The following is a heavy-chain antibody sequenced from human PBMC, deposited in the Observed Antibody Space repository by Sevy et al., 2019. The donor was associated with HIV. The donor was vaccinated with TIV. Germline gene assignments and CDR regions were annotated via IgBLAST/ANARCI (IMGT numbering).Heavy chain of an antibody. CDR2: ISISSSTI. Sequence: GGSLRLSCAASGFTFSSYSMNWVRQAPGKGLEWVSYISISSSTIYYADSLKGRFTISRDNAKNSLYLQMNSLRAEDTAVYYCARVGGYYYGMDVWGQGTTVTVSS. D-gene: IGHD1-26*01. V-gene: IGHV3-48*01. J-gene: IGHJ6*02. CDR1: GFTFSSYS. CDR3: ARVGGYYYGMDV.